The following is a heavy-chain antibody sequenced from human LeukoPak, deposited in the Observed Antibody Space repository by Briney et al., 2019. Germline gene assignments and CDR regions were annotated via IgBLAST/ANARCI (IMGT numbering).Heavy chain of an antibody. V-gene: IGHV3-74*01. Sequence: PWGSLRLSCAASGFTFISYGMQWVRQAPGKGLVWVSRINTDGSSTSYADSVKGRFTISRDNAKNTLYLQMNSLRAEDTAVYYCARELPREVTLDYWGQGTLVTVSS. CDR2: INTDGSST. D-gene: IGHD2-21*02. CDR3: ARELPREVTLDY. J-gene: IGHJ4*01. CDR1: GFTFISYG.